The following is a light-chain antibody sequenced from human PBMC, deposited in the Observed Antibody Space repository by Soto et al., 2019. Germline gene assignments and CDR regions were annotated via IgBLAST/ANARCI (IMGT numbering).Light chain of an antibody. CDR2: AVS. J-gene: IGKJ1*01. CDR1: QSVSSN. CDR3: QQYNKWPLT. V-gene: IGKV3-15*01. Sequence: EIMMTQSPGTLSASPGERATLSCRASQSVSSNLAWYQQKPGQAPRLLIYAVSTRATGIPARFSGSGSGTEFTLTISSLQPEDFAVYYCQQYNKWPLTFGQGTKVEIK.